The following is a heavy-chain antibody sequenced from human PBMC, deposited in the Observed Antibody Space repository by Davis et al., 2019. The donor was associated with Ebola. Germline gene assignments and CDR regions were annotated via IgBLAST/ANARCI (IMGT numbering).Heavy chain of an antibody. Sequence: PGGSLRLSCIASGFTFSSYSMTWVRQAPGKGLEWVSVIGSGGGDIQYADFVKGRFTISRDNAKNTLYLQMNSLRAEDTAVYYCARGATVVKALDYWGQGTLVTVSS. CDR3: ARGATVVKALDY. CDR1: GFTFSSYS. V-gene: IGHV3-23*01. J-gene: IGHJ4*02. CDR2: IGSGGGDI. D-gene: IGHD4-23*01.